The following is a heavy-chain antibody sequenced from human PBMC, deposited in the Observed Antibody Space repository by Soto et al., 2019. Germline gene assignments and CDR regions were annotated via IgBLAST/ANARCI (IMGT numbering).Heavy chain of an antibody. CDR1: GYTFTSYA. CDR2: INAGNGNT. D-gene: IGHD1-26*01. Sequence: ASVKVSCKASGYTFTSYAMHWVRQAPGQRLEWMGWINAGNGNTKYSQKFQGRVTIARDTSASTAYMELSSLRSEDTVVYYCASSATTADYYYGMDVWGQGTTVT. CDR3: ASSATTADYYYGMDV. J-gene: IGHJ6*02. V-gene: IGHV1-3*01.